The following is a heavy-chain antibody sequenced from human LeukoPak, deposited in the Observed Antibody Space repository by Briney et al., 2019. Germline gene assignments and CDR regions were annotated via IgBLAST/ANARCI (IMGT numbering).Heavy chain of an antibody. CDR2: ISGNSNNI. V-gene: IGHV3-48*03. CDR1: GFTFSSYE. J-gene: IGHJ1*01. D-gene: IGHD6-13*01. Sequence: PGGSLRLSCAASGFTFSSYEMNWVRQAPGKGLEWASYISGNSNNIYYADSVKGRFTISRDNAKNSLYLQMNSLRAEDTAVYYCAREEEGSSWYSDSFQHWGQGTLVTVSS. CDR3: AREEEGSSWYSDSFQH.